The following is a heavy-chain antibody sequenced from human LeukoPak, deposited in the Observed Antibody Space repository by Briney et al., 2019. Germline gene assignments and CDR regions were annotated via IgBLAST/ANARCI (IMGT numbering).Heavy chain of an antibody. CDR2: ISYDGSNK. D-gene: IGHD2-15*01. CDR1: GFTFSSYA. J-gene: IGHJ4*02. CDR3: ASGYCSGGSCYSLDY. V-gene: IGHV3-30*01. Sequence: GRSLRLSCAASGFTFSSYAMHWVRHAPGKGLEWVAVISYDGSNKYYADSVKGRFTISRDNSKNTLYLQMNSLRAEDTAVYYCASGYCSGGSCYSLDYWGQGTLVTVSS.